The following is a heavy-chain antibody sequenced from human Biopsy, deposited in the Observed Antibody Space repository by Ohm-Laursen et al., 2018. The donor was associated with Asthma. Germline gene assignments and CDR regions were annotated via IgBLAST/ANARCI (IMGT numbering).Heavy chain of an antibody. Sequence: RSLRLSCAASGFTFHNYVMHWVRQAPGKGLEWVAGIFFDGSNKYYADSVKGRFTTSRDNSKDTLYLQVNSLRGDDTAVYYCARGKTWGRSYYFDYWGQGTLVTVSS. CDR2: IFFDGSNK. CDR1: GFTFHNYV. J-gene: IGHJ4*02. CDR3: ARGKTWGRSYYFDY. D-gene: IGHD6-6*01. V-gene: IGHV3-30-3*01.